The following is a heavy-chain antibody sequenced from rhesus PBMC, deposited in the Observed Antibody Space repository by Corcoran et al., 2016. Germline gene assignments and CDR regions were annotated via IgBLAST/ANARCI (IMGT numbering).Heavy chain of an antibody. J-gene: IGHJ6*01. CDR2: VYGNRTST. D-gene: IGHD2-39*02. CDR1: GGSISGYYN. Sequence: QVQLQESGPGLVKPSETLSLTCTVSGGSISGYYNWNWIRQSPGKGLEWIGAVYGNRTSTNYNPPHKSRVTISKNTSKNQFSLRLTSVTAADTAVYYCARQGYTDHLGGLDSWGQGVVVTVSS. CDR3: ARQGYTDHLGGLDS. V-gene: IGHV4-143*01.